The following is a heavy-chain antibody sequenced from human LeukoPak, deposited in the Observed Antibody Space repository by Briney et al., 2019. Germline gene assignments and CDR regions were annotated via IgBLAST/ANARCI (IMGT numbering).Heavy chain of an antibody. J-gene: IGHJ4*02. CDR2: IIPILGIA. D-gene: IGHD3-10*01. V-gene: IGHV1-69*04. CDR1: GGTFSSYA. Sequence: SVKVSFKSSGGTFSSYAISWVRQAPGQGLEWMGRIIPILGIANYAQKFQGRVTITADKSTSTAYMELSSLRSEDTAVYYCARDLELGGSGSYYNVGDYWGQGTLVTVSS. CDR3: ARDLELGGSGSYYNVGDY.